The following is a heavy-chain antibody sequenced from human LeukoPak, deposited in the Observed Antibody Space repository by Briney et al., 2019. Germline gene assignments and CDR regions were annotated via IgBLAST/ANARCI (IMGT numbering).Heavy chain of an antibody. J-gene: IGHJ6*02. CDR1: GYTFTSYG. V-gene: IGHV1-18*01. D-gene: IGHD3-3*01. Sequence: ASVKVSCKASGYTFTSYGLSWVRQAPGQGLEWMGWISAYNGNTNYAQKLQGRVTMTTDTSTSTDYMKMSSLRSDDTAVYYCARDDWREWLLPYYYGMDVWGQGTTVTVSS. CDR2: ISAYNGNT. CDR3: ARDDWREWLLPYYYGMDV.